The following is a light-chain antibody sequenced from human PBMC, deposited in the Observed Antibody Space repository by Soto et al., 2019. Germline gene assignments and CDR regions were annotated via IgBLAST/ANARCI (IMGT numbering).Light chain of an antibody. V-gene: IGLV2-8*01. CDR3: SSYAGSNNLGV. Sequence: QSALTQPPSASGSPGQSVTISCTGTSSDVGGYNYVSWYQQQPGKAPKLMIYEVSKRPSGVPDRFSGSKSGNTAALTVSWLQAEDEADYYCSSYAGSNNLGVFGTGTKVTVL. CDR2: EVS. CDR1: SSDVGGYNY. J-gene: IGLJ1*01.